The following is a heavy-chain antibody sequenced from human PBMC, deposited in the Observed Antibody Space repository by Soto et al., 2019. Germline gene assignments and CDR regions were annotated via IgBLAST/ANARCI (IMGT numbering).Heavy chain of an antibody. V-gene: IGHV3-21*01. D-gene: IGHD6-13*01. Sequence: GGSQGLSANASGFTFRSFIMRWIRQAPGKGLEWVSTISSNSAYIYYTDALRGRFTISKDNAKNSLHLQMNSLRAEDTAVYYCTRDASRDSSARGWFDPWGPGNLVTVS. J-gene: IGHJ5*02. CDR2: ISSNSAYI. CDR3: TRDASRDSSARGWFDP. CDR1: GFTFRSFI.